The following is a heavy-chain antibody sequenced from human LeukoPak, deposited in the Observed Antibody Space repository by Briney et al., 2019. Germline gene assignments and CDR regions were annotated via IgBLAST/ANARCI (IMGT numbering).Heavy chain of an antibody. D-gene: IGHD3-3*01. CDR3: AKAKGSITIFGVVPDAFDI. CDR2: ISGSGGST. V-gene: IGHV3-23*01. J-gene: IGHJ3*02. Sequence: GGSLRLSCAASGFTFSSYAMSWVRQAPGKGLEWVSAISGSGGSTYYADSVKGRFTISRDNSKNTLYLQMNSLRAEDTAVYYCAKAKGSITIFGVVPDAFDIWGQGTMVTVSS. CDR1: GFTFSSYA.